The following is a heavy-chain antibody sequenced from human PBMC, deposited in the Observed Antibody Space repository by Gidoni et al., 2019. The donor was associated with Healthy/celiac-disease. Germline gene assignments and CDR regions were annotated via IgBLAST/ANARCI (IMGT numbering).Heavy chain of an antibody. D-gene: IGHD2-15*01. Sequence: HVQLVQSGAELKKPGSSVKVSCKASGGTFSRYAISCVRQAPGQGLEWMGGIVPSFGTANYAQKCQGRVTITADESTSTAYRELSSLRSEDTAVYYCAADSWGPKDIVGVVAARGASYYGMDVWGQGTTVTVSS. V-gene: IGHV1-69*01. CDR2: IVPSFGTA. CDR3: AADSWGPKDIVGVVAARGASYYGMDV. CDR1: GGTFSRYA. J-gene: IGHJ6*02.